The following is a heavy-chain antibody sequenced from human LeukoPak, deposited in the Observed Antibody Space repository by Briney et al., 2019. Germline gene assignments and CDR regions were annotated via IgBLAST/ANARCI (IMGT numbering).Heavy chain of an antibody. J-gene: IGHJ4*02. Sequence: GASVKVPSEASGYTFTAYYIHWVRQAPGQGLEWMGWISAYNGNTNYAQKLQGRVTMTTDTSTSTAYMELRSLRSDDTAVYYYAVAVSLQWRDFDYWGQGTLVTVSS. CDR1: GYTFTAYY. D-gene: IGHD6-19*01. V-gene: IGHV1-18*04. CDR3: AVAVSLQWRDFDY. CDR2: ISAYNGNT.